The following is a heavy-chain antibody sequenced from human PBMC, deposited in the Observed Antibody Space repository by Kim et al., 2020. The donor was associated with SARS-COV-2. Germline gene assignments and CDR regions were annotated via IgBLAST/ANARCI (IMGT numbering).Heavy chain of an antibody. Sequence: SRSTNNHPSLKSRVTISVDTSKNQFSLKLSSVTAADTAVYYCARSVTHDYWGQGTLVTVSS. D-gene: IGHD4-4*01. CDR3: ARSVTHDY. V-gene: IGHV4-59*01. CDR2: SRST. J-gene: IGHJ4*02.